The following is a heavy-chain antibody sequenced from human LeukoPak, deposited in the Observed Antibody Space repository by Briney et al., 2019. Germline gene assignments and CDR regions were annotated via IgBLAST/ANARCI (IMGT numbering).Heavy chain of an antibody. J-gene: IGHJ4*02. CDR2: INHSGST. V-gene: IGHV4-34*01. D-gene: IGHD6-13*01. CDR3: AIDSSSWYSLDY. Sequence: SETLSLTCAVYGGSFSGYYWSWIRQPPGKGLEWIGEINHSGSTNYNPSLKSRVTISVDTSKNQFSLKLSSVTAADTAVYYCAIDSSSWYSLDYWGQGTLVTVSS. CDR1: GGSFSGYY.